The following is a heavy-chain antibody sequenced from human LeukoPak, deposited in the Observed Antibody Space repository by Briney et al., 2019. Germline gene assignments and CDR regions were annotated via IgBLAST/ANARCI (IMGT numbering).Heavy chain of an antibody. J-gene: IGHJ4*02. CDR2: INPNSGGT. CDR3: ARPIGGYGDPFGY. CDR1: GYTFTGYY. Sequence: ASVKVSCKASGYTFTGYYMHWVRQAPGQGLEWMGWINPNSGGTNYAQKFQGRVTMTRDTSISTAYMELSRLRSDDTAVYYCARPIGGYGDPFGYWGQGTLVTVSS. D-gene: IGHD4-17*01. V-gene: IGHV1-2*02.